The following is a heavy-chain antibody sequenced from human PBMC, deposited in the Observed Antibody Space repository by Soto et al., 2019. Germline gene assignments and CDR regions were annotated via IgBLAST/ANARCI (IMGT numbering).Heavy chain of an antibody. CDR2: IKGGNGYT. J-gene: IGHJ4*02. D-gene: IGHD4-4*01. V-gene: IGHV1-3*01. Sequence: QAPGQRLKWMGWIKGGNGYTKYSHKFQGRVTITRDTSASTAYMDLSSMTSEDTAVSYCALGLYSNPYLDGWGQGTMVTVYS. CDR3: ALGLYSNPYLDG.